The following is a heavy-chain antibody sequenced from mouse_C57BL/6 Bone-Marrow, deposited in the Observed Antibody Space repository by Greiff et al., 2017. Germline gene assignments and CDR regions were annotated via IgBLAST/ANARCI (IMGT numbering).Heavy chain of an antibody. D-gene: IGHD3-2*02. CDR2: IDPSDSYT. Sequence: VQLQQPGAELVMPGASVKLSCKASGYTFTSYWMHWVKQRPGQGLEWIGEIDPSDSYTNYNQKFKGKSTLTVDKSSSTAYMQLSSLPSEDSAVYYCARSSSGYDAYWGQGTLGTVSA. CDR3: ARSSSGYDAY. V-gene: IGHV1-69*01. J-gene: IGHJ3*01. CDR1: GYTFTSYW.